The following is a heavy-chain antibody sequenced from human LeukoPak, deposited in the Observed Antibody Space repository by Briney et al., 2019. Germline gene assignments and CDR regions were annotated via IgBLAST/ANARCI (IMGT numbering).Heavy chain of an antibody. CDR2: IYYSGST. J-gene: IGHJ4*02. V-gene: IGHV4-59*08. Sequence: SETLSLTCTVSGGSISSYYWSWIRQPPGKGLEWIGYIYYSGSTNYNPSLKSRVTISVDTSKNQFSLKLSSVTAADTAVYYCARCSVAGQFDYWGQGTLVTVSS. CDR1: GGSISSYY. D-gene: IGHD6-19*01. CDR3: ARCSVAGQFDY.